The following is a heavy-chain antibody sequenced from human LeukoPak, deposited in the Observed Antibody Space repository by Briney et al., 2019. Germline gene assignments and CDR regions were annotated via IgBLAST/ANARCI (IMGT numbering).Heavy chain of an antibody. CDR1: GFTFSSYA. V-gene: IGHV3-30*04. D-gene: IGHD6-19*01. CDR3: ARGGYQWLVQIDY. CDR2: ISYDGSNK. Sequence: GGSLRLSCAASGFTFSSYAMHWVRQAPGKGLEWVAVISYDGSNKYYADSVKGRFTISRDNSKNTLYLQMNSLRAEDTAVYYRARGGYQWLVQIDYWGQGTLVTVSS. J-gene: IGHJ4*02.